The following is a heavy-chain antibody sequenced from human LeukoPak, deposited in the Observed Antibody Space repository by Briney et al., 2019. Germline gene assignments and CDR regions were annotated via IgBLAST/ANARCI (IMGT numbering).Heavy chain of an antibody. CDR2: ISYDGSYK. CDR3: AKSLSDGYDY. V-gene: IGHV3-30*18. CDR1: AFAFNNYG. D-gene: IGHD6-13*01. J-gene: IGHJ4*02. Sequence: GGSLRLSCAASAFAFNNYGMHWVRQAPGKGLEWVAVISYDGSYKYYTDSVKGRFTISRDNSKNTLHLQMNSLRADDTAVYYCAKSLSDGYDYWGQGTPVTVSS.